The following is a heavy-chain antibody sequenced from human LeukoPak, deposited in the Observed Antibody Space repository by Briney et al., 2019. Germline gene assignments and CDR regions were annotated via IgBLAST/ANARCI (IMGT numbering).Heavy chain of an antibody. Sequence: PSETLSLTCAVHGGSFSGYYWSWIRQPPGKGLEWIGEINHSGSTNYNPSLKSRVTISVDTSKNQFSLKLSSVTAADTAVYYCARGRRYFDYWGQGTLVTVSS. J-gene: IGHJ4*02. V-gene: IGHV4-34*01. CDR3: ARGRRYFDY. CDR1: GGSFSGYY. CDR2: INHSGST.